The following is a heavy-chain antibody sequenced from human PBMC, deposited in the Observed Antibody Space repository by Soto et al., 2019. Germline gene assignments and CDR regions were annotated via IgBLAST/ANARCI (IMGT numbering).Heavy chain of an antibody. D-gene: IGHD3-10*01. V-gene: IGHV3-23*01. CDR1: GFTFSSYA. Sequence: QTGGSLRLSCEGSGFTFSSYAMSWVRQAPGKGLEWVSAISGSGGSTYYADSVKGRFTISRDNSKNTLYLQMNSLRAEDTAVYYCAKDLITMVRVFDIWGQGTMVTVSS. CDR2: ISGSGGST. CDR3: AKDLITMVRVFDI. J-gene: IGHJ3*02.